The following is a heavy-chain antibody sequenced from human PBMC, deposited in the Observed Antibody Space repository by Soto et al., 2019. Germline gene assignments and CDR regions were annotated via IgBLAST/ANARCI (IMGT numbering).Heavy chain of an antibody. CDR1: GYTFTSHD. CDR2: MNPNSGNT. Sequence: QVQLVQSGAEVKMPGASVKVSCKASGYTFTSHDINWVRQATGQGLEWMGWMNPNSGNTGYGQKFQGRITMTRNTSTTTADMELRSLKSDDTAVYYCARGRYAIRGAFIIGELDHWGQGSLVIVSS. CDR3: ARGRYAIRGAFIIGELDH. D-gene: IGHD3-10*01. J-gene: IGHJ4*02. V-gene: IGHV1-8*01.